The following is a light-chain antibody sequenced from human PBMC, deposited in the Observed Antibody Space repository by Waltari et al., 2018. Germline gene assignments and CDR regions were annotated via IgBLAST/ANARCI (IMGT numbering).Light chain of an antibody. CDR1: QGISSY. CDR3: QQYYSYPIT. J-gene: IGKJ5*01. CDR2: AAS. Sequence: AIRMTQSPSSLPASTGDRVTLTCRASQGISSYLAWYQQKPGKPPKRLIYAASTLQSGVPSRFSGSGSGTDFTLTISCLQSEDFATYYCQQYYSYPITFGQGTRLEIK. V-gene: IGKV1-8*01.